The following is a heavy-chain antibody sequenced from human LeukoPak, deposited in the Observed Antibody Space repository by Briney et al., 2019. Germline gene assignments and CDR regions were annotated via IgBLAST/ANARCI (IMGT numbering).Heavy chain of an antibody. J-gene: IGHJ4*02. V-gene: IGHV3-64*02. CDR2: ISSSGRST. CDR3: AKSRSGSANWALQIFDN. Sequence: PGGSLRLSCAASGFGFGSYDMHWVRQAPGKGLECVSAISSSGRSTYYADSVKGRFTISRDNSNNSLFVQMNSLRAEDTAVYFCAKSRSGSANWALQIFDNWGQGTLVTVSS. D-gene: IGHD1-1*01. CDR1: GFGFGSYD.